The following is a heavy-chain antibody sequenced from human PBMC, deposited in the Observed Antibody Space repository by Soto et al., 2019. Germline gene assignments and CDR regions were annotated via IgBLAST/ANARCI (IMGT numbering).Heavy chain of an antibody. Sequence: WETLSLTCTVSGGSISSYYWSWIRQPPGKGLEWIGYIYYSGSTNYNPSLKSRVTISVDTSKNQFSLKLSSVTAADTAVYYCARGLGLPVYYYGMDVWGQGTTVTVSS. D-gene: IGHD7-27*01. V-gene: IGHV4-59*01. J-gene: IGHJ6*02. CDR1: GGSISSYY. CDR2: IYYSGST. CDR3: ARGLGLPVYYYGMDV.